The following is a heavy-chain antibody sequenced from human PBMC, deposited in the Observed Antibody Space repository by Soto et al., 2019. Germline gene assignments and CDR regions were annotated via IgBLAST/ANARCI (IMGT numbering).Heavy chain of an antibody. CDR1: GFTFSSCG. Sequence: PGGSLRLSXAASGFTFSSCGMNWVRQAPGKGLEWVSYISDRGDIIYYAGSVKGRFTISRDNAKNSLYLQMNSLRDEDTAVYYCARCSANSCYSYGVDVWGQGTTVTVSS. V-gene: IGHV3-48*02. J-gene: IGHJ6*02. D-gene: IGHD2-15*01. CDR2: ISDRGDII. CDR3: ARCSANSCYSYGVDV.